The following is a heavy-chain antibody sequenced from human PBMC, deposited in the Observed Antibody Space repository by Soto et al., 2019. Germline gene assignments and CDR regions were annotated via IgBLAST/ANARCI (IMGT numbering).Heavy chain of an antibody. CDR2: ISYRGNT. CDR3: ARNGCGNGVCWPQGFDD. CDR1: GVSISRSIYY. J-gene: IGHJ4*02. D-gene: IGHD2-8*01. Sequence: QLQLQESGPGLVKPSETLSLTCTLSGVSISRSIYYWGWVRQPPGKALEWIASISYRGNTYNNPYLKRRVNIPVDTYRNQFSLKMNSVTAADTAVYYCARNGCGNGVCWPQGFDDWGRGTLVTVSS. V-gene: IGHV4-39*01.